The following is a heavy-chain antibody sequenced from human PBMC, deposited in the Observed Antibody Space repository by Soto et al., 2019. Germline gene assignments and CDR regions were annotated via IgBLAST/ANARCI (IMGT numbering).Heavy chain of an antibody. D-gene: IGHD5-18*01. CDR2: ISSSSSYI. CDR3: ARDQPGYSYGYGVGY. CDR1: GFTFSSYS. Sequence: EVQLVESGGGLVKPGGSLRLSCAASGFTFSSYSMNWVRQAPGKGLEWVSSISSSSSYIYYADSVKGRFTISRDNAKNPLYLQMNSLRAEDTAVYYCARDQPGYSYGYGVGYWGQGTLVTVSS. V-gene: IGHV3-21*01. J-gene: IGHJ4*02.